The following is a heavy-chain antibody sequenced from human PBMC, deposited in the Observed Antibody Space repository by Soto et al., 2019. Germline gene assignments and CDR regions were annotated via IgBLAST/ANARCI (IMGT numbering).Heavy chain of an antibody. CDR3: ARIMVRGVIKGRYAFDI. V-gene: IGHV1-2*02. CDR1: GYTFTDYY. J-gene: IGHJ3*02. Sequence: ASVKVSCKASGYTFTDYYLHWVRQAPGQGLEWMGWVTPNSGGINYAQKFQGRVTMTRDTSISTVYMHLSRLRSDDTAVYYCARIMVRGVIKGRYAFDIWGQGTMVTVS. CDR2: VTPNSGGI. D-gene: IGHD3-10*01.